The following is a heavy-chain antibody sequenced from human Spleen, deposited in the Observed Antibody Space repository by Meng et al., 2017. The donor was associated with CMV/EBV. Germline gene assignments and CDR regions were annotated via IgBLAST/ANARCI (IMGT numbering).Heavy chain of an antibody. Sequence: GESLKISCAASGFTFSSYWMHWVRQAPGKGLVWVSRINSDGSSTSYADSVKGRFTISRDNAKNTLYLQMNSLRVDDTALYYCARVAGQWLAFESWGQGTLVTVSS. CDR2: INSDGSST. CDR1: GFTFSSYW. V-gene: IGHV3-74*01. CDR3: ARVAGQWLAFES. J-gene: IGHJ4*02. D-gene: IGHD6-19*01.